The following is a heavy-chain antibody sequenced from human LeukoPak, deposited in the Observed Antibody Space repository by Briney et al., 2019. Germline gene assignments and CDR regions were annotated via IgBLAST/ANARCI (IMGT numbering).Heavy chain of an antibody. CDR1: GGSVSSYY. J-gene: IGHJ4*02. CDR3: ARLDYYDSSQVFDY. Sequence: SETLSLTRTVPGGSVSSYYWSWIRQPPGKGLEWIGYIYYSGSTNYNPSLKSRVTISVDTSKNQFSLKLSSVTAADTAVYYCARLDYYDSSQVFDYWGQGTLVTVSS. CDR2: IYYSGST. V-gene: IGHV4-59*08. D-gene: IGHD3-22*01.